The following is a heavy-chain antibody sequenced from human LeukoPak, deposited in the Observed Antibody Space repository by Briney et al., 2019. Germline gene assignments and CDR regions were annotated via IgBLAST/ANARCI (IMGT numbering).Heavy chain of an antibody. CDR1: GDSISRSYW. Sequence: SGTLSLTCAVSGDSISRSYWWTWVRQPPGKGLEWIGEISLSGSINYNSSLKSRVTISLDKSNNQFSLKLSSVTAADTAVYYCASRWVLTGEPYWGQGTLFTVSS. D-gene: IGHD7-27*01. CDR2: ISLSGSI. V-gene: IGHV4-4*02. J-gene: IGHJ4*02. CDR3: ASRWVLTGEPY.